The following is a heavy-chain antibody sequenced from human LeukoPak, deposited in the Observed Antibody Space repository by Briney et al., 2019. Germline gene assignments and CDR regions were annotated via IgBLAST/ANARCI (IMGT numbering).Heavy chain of an antibody. CDR1: GGSFSGYY. Sequence: SETLSLTCAVYGGSFSGYYWSWIRQPPGKGLEWIGEINHSGSTNYNPSLKSRVTISVDTSKNQFSLKLSSVTAADTAVYYCTARYIVVVPAAINGFDPWGQGTLVTVSS. CDR2: INHSGST. CDR3: TARYIVVVPAAINGFDP. V-gene: IGHV4-34*01. J-gene: IGHJ5*02. D-gene: IGHD2-2*02.